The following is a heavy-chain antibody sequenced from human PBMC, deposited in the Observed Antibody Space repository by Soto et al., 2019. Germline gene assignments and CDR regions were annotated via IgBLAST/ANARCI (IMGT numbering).Heavy chain of an antibody. CDR3: ARDTGPNGYNYYYFGMDV. J-gene: IGHJ6*02. CDR1: GFTFGNYA. D-gene: IGHD5-18*01. CDR2: ISYDGSDK. Sequence: GGSLRLSCAASGFTFGNYAMRWVRQAPGKGLEWVAVISYDGSDKYNANSVKGRFTISRDNSKNTLYLQMNSLRAEDTAVYYCARDTGPNGYNYYYFGMDVWGQGTTVTVSS. V-gene: IGHV3-30-3*01.